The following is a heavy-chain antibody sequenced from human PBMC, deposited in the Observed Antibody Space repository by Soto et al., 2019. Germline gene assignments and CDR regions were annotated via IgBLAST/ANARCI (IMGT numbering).Heavy chain of an antibody. CDR2: IRGDGSEN. CDR3: ARCVGAVPGSN. CDR1: GFTFSDYW. J-gene: IGHJ4*02. D-gene: IGHD6-19*01. Sequence: EVQLVESGGGLVQPGGSLRLSCAASGFTFSDYWMSWVRQAPGKGPAWVANIRGDGSENYYVDSVKGRFTISRDNAKSTLFLQMNSLRAEDTAVYYCARCVGAVPGSNWGQGTLVTVSP. V-gene: IGHV3-7*05.